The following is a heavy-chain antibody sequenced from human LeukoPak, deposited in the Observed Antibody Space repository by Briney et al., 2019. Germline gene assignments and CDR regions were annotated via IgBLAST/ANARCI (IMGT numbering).Heavy chain of an antibody. CDR2: LNTGGST. Sequence: SETLSLTCTLSGGSISSYYWSWIRQPAGKGLEYIGRLNTGGSTNYNPPLKGRVTMSLDTSKNEFSLKMNSVTAADTAVYYCARQDDSSGFTPNAFDIWGQGTMVTVSS. CDR3: ARQDDSSGFTPNAFDI. D-gene: IGHD3-22*01. J-gene: IGHJ3*02. V-gene: IGHV4-4*07. CDR1: GGSISSYY.